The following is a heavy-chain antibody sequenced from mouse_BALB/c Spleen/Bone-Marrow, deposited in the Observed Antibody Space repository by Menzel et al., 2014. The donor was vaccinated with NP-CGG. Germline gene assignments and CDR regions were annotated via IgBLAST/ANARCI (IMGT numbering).Heavy chain of an antibody. V-gene: IGHV1-87*01. J-gene: IGHJ4*01. CDR1: GYTFTNYW. CDR2: IYPGDGDT. CDR3: ARRGYDEGFYFPMDY. D-gene: IGHD2-14*01. Sequence: LQESGAELARPGASVKLSCKASGYTFTNYWIQWVKQRPGQGLEWIGTIYPGDGDTRYTQNFKSKATLNADKSSNTAYMQLSSLASEDSAVYYCARRGYDEGFYFPMDYWGQGTSVTVSS.